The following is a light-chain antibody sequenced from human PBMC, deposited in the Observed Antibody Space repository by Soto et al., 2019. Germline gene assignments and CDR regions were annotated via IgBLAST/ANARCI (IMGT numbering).Light chain of an antibody. J-gene: IGKJ2*01. CDR1: QSINSE. CDR2: GAS. CDR3: QQGHNWPLT. V-gene: IGKV3-15*01. Sequence: IVMTQSPATLSLSPGERAALSCRASQSINSELAWYQQKPGQPPRLLIYGASTRATGVPARFTGSESGSEFTLTISGLQSEDFAVYYCQQGHNWPLTFGQGTRLEIK.